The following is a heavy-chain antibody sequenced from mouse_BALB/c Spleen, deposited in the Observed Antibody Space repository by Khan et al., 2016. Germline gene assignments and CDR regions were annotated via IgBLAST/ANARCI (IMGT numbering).Heavy chain of an antibody. Sequence: VQLQESGAELVKPGASVKLSCKTSGYTFTSYWIQWVKQRPGQGLGWIGEIFPGTGTTYYNEKFKGKATLTIDTSSSTAHMQLSSLTSEDSAVYFCARGRNWYFDVWGAGTTVTVSS. CDR2: IFPGTGTT. CDR3: ARGRNWYFDV. CDR1: GYTFTSYW. J-gene: IGHJ1*01. V-gene: IGHV1S132*01.